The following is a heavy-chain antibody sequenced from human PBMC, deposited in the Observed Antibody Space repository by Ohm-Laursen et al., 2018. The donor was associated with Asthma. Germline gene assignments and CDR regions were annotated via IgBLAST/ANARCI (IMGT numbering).Heavy chain of an antibody. J-gene: IGHJ4*02. V-gene: IGHV3-53*01. CDR2: IYSGGTT. CDR3: ARDLGHYFDY. Sequence: SLRLSCTASGFTVGSDYMTWVRQAPGKGLEWVSAIYSGGTTYYADSVRGRFTISRDNSKNTLYLQMNSLRAEDTAVYYCARDLGHYFDYWGQGTLVTVSS. CDR1: GFTVGSDY.